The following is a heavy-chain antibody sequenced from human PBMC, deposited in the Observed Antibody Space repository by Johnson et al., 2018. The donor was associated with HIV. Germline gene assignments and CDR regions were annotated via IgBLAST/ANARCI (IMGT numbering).Heavy chain of an antibody. V-gene: IGHV3-30-3*01. D-gene: IGHD1-26*01. Sequence: QVQLVESGGGVVQPGRSLRLSCAASGFTFSSYAMHWVRQAPGKGLEWVAVISYDGSNKYYADSVKGRFTISRDNSKNTRYLQMNSLRAEDTAVYYCARETDIAPYSGSYPTQAFDIWGQGTMVTVSS. CDR3: ARETDIAPYSGSYPTQAFDI. CDR2: ISYDGSNK. CDR1: GFTFSSYA. J-gene: IGHJ3*02.